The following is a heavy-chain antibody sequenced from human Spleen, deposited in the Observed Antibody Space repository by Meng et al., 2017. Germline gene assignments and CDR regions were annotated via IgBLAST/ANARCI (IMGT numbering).Heavy chain of an antibody. CDR3: ARASSGWLYFDY. Sequence: SETLSLTCTVSGASISSYYWSWIRQSPGKGLEWIGYIYYSGYTNYNPSLKSRVTISLDTSESQFSLKLSSVTAADTAVYYCARASSGWLYFDYWGQGTLVTVSS. CDR1: GASISSYY. V-gene: IGHV4-59*08. CDR2: IYYSGYT. D-gene: IGHD6-19*01. J-gene: IGHJ4*02.